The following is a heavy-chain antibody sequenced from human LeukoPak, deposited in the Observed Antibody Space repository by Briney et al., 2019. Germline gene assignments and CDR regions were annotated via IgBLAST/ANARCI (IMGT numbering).Heavy chain of an antibody. D-gene: IGHD2-15*01. CDR3: ARDWKYCSGGSCYDWFDP. Sequence: ASVKVSCKASGYTFTSHDINWVRQATGQGLEWMGWMNPNSGNTGYAQKFQGRVTITRNTSISTAYMELSSLRSEDTAVYYCARDWKYCSGGSCYDWFDPWGQGTLVTVSS. V-gene: IGHV1-8*03. J-gene: IGHJ5*02. CDR2: MNPNSGNT. CDR1: GYTFTSHD.